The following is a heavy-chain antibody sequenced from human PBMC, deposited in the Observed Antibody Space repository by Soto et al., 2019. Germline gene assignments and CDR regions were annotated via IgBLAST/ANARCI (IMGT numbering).Heavy chain of an antibody. V-gene: IGHV3-33*01. D-gene: IGHD1-1*01. J-gene: IGHJ4*02. Sequence: GGSLRLLCRTSGLTFKHCAMHWVRQAPGKGLECVASSWFNGETKYYTDSVKGRFTISRDNSRNTVSLQMDRLRAEDTDLYFCARSIRDAYNPLDDWGQGALVTVSS. CDR3: ARSIRDAYNPLDD. CDR1: GLTFKHCA. CDR2: SWFNGETK.